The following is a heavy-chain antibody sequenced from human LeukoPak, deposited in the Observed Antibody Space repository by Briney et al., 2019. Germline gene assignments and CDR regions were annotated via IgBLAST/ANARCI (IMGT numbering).Heavy chain of an antibody. Sequence: GGSLRLSCAASGFTFSSYVMSWVRQAPGKGLEYVSAIRSSGGGTYYADSVKGRFTISRDNSRNTLYLQMSSLRAEDTAVYYCVPPPGWLRDFDYWGQGTLVTVSS. CDR3: VPPPGWLRDFDY. J-gene: IGHJ4*02. CDR1: GFTFSSYV. V-gene: IGHV3-64D*06. D-gene: IGHD5-12*01. CDR2: IRSSGGGT.